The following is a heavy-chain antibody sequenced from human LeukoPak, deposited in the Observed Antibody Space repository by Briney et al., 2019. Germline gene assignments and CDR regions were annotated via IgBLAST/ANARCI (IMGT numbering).Heavy chain of an antibody. CDR3: ARDRGLWLGEARDALDI. Sequence: PSETLSLTCTVSGDSINNNVYYWGWIRQPPGTGLEWIAIISYSGTTYYNPSLKTRATISIDTSKNKFSLKVNSVTAADTAMYYCARDRGLWLGEARDALDIWGQGTMVTVFS. J-gene: IGHJ3*02. V-gene: IGHV4-39*07. CDR2: ISYSGTT. CDR1: GDSINNNVYY. D-gene: IGHD3-10*01.